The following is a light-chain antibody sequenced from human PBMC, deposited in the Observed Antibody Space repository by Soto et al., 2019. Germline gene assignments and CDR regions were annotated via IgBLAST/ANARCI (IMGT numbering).Light chain of an antibody. V-gene: IGKV3-20*01. Sequence: EIVLTQSPGTLSLSPGERATLSCRASQSVSCTYLAWYQQKPGQAPRLLIYETSSRATGIPDRFSGSGSGTDFTLAISRLEPEDFAVDYCQQCGSSPSFGQGTKVELK. CDR1: QSVSCTY. J-gene: IGKJ1*01. CDR3: QQCGSSPS. CDR2: ETS.